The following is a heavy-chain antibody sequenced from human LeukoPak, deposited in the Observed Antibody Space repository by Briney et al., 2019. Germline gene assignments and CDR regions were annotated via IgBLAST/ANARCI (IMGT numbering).Heavy chain of an antibody. D-gene: IGHD4-17*01. V-gene: IGHV4-4*07. CDR1: NGSISIYY. CDR2: IFASGST. Sequence: PSETLSLTCTVSNGSISIYYWSWVRQPAGKGLEWIGRIFASGSTNYNPSLKSRVTMSVDTSKNQFSLKLSSVTAADTAVYYCAREITVTRPFDYWGQGTLVTVSS. CDR3: AREITVTRPFDY. J-gene: IGHJ4*02.